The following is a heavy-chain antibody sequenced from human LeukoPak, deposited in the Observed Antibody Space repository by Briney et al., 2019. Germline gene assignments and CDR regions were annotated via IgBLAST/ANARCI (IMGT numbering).Heavy chain of an antibody. CDR1: GYSFTSYW. J-gene: IGHJ3*02. Sequence: GESLKISCKGSGYSFTSYWIGWVRQMPGKGLEWMGIIYPGDSDTRYSPSFQSQVTISADKSISTAYLQWSSLKASDTAMYYCARIGSGSYARDAFDIWGQGTMVTVSS. D-gene: IGHD1-26*01. CDR2: IYPGDSDT. V-gene: IGHV5-51*01. CDR3: ARIGSGSYARDAFDI.